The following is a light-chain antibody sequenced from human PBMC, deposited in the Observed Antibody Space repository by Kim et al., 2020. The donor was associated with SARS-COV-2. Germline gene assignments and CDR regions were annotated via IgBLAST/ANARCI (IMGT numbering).Light chain of an antibody. J-gene: IGKJ1*01. V-gene: IGKV1-9*01. CDR3: QQLNTYPWT. Sequence: DIQLTQSPSFLSASVGDRVTITCRASQDISSYLAWYRQKPGKDPNLLIHAASTLQGGVPSRFSGSGSGTEFTLTISSLQAEDYATYYCQQLNTYPWTFGQGTKVDIK. CDR1: QDISSY. CDR2: AAS.